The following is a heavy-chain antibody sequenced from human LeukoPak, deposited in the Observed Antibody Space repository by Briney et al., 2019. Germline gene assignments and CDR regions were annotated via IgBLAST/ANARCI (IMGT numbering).Heavy chain of an antibody. D-gene: IGHD3-3*01. Sequence: ASVKVSCKASGYTFTSYDINWVRQATGQGLEWMGWMNPNSGNTGYAQKFQGGVTMTRNTSISTAYMELSSLRSEDTAVYYCAREPYDFWSGYEGSDWGQGTLVTVSS. CDR2: MNPNSGNT. V-gene: IGHV1-8*01. J-gene: IGHJ4*02. CDR3: AREPYDFWSGYEGSD. CDR1: GYTFTSYD.